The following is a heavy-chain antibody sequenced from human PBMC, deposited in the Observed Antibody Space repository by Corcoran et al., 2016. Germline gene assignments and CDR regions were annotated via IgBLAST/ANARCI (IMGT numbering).Heavy chain of an antibody. D-gene: IGHD5-12*01. CDR2: ISYYEKVQ. J-gene: IGHJ4*01. Sequence: QVQLVESGGGVVQPGRSLTLSCAASGFTFSNYGMHWVRQAPGKGLEWVTVISYYEKVQHDADPVKGIFTISRNNSKNILYLQMTNLRVEGTAVYYCAKESAVKVATSTDYWGHGTQVTVSS. CDR1: GFTFSNYG. V-gene: IGHV3-30*18. CDR3: AKESAVKVATSTDY.